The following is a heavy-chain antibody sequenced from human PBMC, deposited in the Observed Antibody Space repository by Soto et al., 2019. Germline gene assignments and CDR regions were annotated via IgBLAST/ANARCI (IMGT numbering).Heavy chain of an antibody. V-gene: IGHV2-70*11. CDR2: IDWDDDK. J-gene: IGHJ6*03. CDR1: GFSLSTSGMC. CDR3: ARMRVVPAAMQYYYYYMDV. Sequence: SGPTLVNPTQTLTLTCTFSGFSLSTSGMCVSWIRQPPGKALEWLARIDWDDDKYYSTPLKTRLTISKDTSKNQVVLTMTNMDPVDTATYYCARMRVVPAAMQYYYYYMDVWGKGATVTVSS. D-gene: IGHD2-2*01.